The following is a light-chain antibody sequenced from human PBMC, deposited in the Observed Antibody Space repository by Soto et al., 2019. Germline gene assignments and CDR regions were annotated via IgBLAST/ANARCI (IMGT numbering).Light chain of an antibody. Sequence: DIQLTQSPSFLSAFVGDRVTITCRASQVIGSNLAWYQQKPGKPPKLLIYVASTLQSGVPSRFSGSRSGKXXXXXXXXLXPEXLXXYYCXXFNSYPLTFGGGTRVDLK. V-gene: IGKV1-9*01. CDR3: XXFNSYPLT. CDR1: QVIGSN. J-gene: IGKJ4*01. CDR2: VAS.